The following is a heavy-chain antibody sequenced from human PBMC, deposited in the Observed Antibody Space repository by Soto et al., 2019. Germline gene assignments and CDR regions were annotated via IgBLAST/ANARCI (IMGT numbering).Heavy chain of an antibody. CDR1: GFTFSSYA. CDR3: VKSGYCSGGSCYLLYFDY. D-gene: IGHD2-15*01. Sequence: EVQLLESGGGLVQPGGSLRLSCAASGFTFSSYAMSWVRQAPGKGLEWVSAISGSGGSTYYADSVKGRFTISRDNSKNTLYLQMNSLRAEDTAVYYCVKSGYCSGGSCYLLYFDYWGQGTLVTVSS. J-gene: IGHJ4*02. CDR2: ISGSGGST. V-gene: IGHV3-23*01.